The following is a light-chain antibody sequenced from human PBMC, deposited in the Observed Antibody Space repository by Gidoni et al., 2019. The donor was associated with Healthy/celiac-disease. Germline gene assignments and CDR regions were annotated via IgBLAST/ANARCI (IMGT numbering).Light chain of an antibody. CDR2: QDS. CDR3: QAWDSSSDHVV. CDR1: KLGDNY. Sequence: SYELTQPPSVSVSPGQTASITCSGDKLGDNYACWYQQKPGQSPVLVIYQDSKRPSGIPERFSGSNSGNTATLTISGTQAMDEADYYCQAWDSSSDHVVFGGGTKLTVL. J-gene: IGLJ2*01. V-gene: IGLV3-1*01.